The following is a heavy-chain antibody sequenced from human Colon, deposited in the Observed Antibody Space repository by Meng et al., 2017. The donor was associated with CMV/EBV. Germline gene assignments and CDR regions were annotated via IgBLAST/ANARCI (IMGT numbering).Heavy chain of an antibody. V-gene: IGHV3-30*04. CDR1: GFTFSTYA. D-gene: IGHD3-22*01. J-gene: IGHJ4*02. Sequence: GESLKISCAASGFTFSTYAMHWVRQAPGKGLEWVAGLSYDGSNTYYADSVKGRFTISRDNSKNTPYLQMNSLRAEDTAVYYCAKEASYDSSGYGFDYWGQGTLVTVSS. CDR2: LSYDGSNT. CDR3: AKEASYDSSGYGFDY.